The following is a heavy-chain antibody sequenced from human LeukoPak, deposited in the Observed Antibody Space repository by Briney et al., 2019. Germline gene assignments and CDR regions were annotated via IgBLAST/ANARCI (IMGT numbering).Heavy chain of an antibody. CDR1: GGSISSSY. J-gene: IGHJ2*01. CDR2: IYYSGST. D-gene: IGHD6-13*01. CDR3: SRATLRRSWYGNWYFDF. V-gene: IGHV4-59*01. Sequence: PSETLSLTCTVSGGSISSSYWSWIRQPPGKGLKGIGYIYYSGSTNYNPSLKSRVTISVDTSKNQFSLKLSSVTAEDSATDYCSRATLRRSWYGNWYFDFWGRGTLVTVSS.